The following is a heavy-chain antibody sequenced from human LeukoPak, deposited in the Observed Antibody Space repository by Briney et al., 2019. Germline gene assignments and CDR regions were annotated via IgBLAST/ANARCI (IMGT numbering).Heavy chain of an antibody. CDR1: GGSISISTYY. V-gene: IGHV4-39*01. J-gene: IGHJ4*02. CDR3: GSQSGSWVY. CDR2: IYYTRII. Sequence: PSETLSLTCTVSGGSISISTYYWPWSRQPPGKGLEWIWCIYYTRIIYYNPALKSQITISVDTSKNQFALRLKSVTAADTAVYYCGSQSGSWVYWGPGTLVTVS. D-gene: IGHD1-26*01.